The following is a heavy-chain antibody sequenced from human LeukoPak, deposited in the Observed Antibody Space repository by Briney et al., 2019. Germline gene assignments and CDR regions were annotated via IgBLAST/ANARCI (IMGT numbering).Heavy chain of an antibody. Sequence: GASVRVSCKASGYTFTSYYMHWVRQAPGQGLEWMGIINPSGGSTSYAQKFQGRVTMTRDTSISTAYMELSRLRSDDTAVYYCARDLLWFGERDYWGQGTLVTVSS. V-gene: IGHV1-46*01. J-gene: IGHJ4*02. CDR2: INPSGGST. D-gene: IGHD3-10*01. CDR3: ARDLLWFGERDY. CDR1: GYTFTSYY.